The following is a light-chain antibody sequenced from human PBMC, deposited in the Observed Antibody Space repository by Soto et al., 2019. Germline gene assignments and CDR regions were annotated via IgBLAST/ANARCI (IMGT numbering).Light chain of an antibody. Sequence: IVLTQSPATLSLSPWERATLSCRASQSVSSYLAWYQQKPGQAPRLLIYGASSRATGIPDRFSGSGSGTDFTLTISSLEPEDFAVYYCQQRSNWPRTFGQGTKVDIK. V-gene: IGKV3-11*01. J-gene: IGKJ1*01. CDR2: GAS. CDR3: QQRSNWPRT. CDR1: QSVSSY.